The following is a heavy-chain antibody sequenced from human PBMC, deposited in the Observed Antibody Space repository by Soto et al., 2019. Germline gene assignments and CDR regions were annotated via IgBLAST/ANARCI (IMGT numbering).Heavy chain of an antibody. V-gene: IGHV3-23*01. CDR1: GFTFSNYA. CDR3: AKGSASGSPYYFDF. J-gene: IGHJ4*02. Sequence: GGSLRLSCAASGFTFSNYAMSWVRQAPGKGLEWVSAITGSGGDTYHADSVKGRFTISRDNSKNTLFLQMNRLRADDTAVYYCAKGSASGSPYYFDFWGQGILVTVSS. CDR2: ITGSGGDT. D-gene: IGHD6-25*01.